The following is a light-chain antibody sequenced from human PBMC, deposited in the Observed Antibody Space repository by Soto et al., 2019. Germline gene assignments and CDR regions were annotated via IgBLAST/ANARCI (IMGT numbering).Light chain of an antibody. V-gene: IGKV3-15*01. CDR1: QSVSRN. J-gene: IGKJ1*01. CDR3: HQYNNGPPWT. Sequence: EIVMTQSLATLSLSPGERATLSCRASQSVSRNLAWYQPKPGQAPRLLIYGASTRATGIPARFSGSGSGTEFTLPISSLQYEDFGVYSCHQYNNGPPWTFGQGTKVEIK. CDR2: GAS.